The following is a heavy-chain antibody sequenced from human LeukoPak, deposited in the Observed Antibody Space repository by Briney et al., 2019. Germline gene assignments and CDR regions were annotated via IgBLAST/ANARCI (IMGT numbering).Heavy chain of an antibody. CDR1: GYTFTGYY. V-gene: IGHV1-2*02. D-gene: IGHD1-26*01. CDR2: INPNSGGT. J-gene: IGHJ3*02. CDR3: ASRGDRVGATDAFDI. Sequence: ASVKVSCKASGYTFTGYYMHWVRQAPGQGLEWMGWINPNSGGTKYAQKFQGRVTMTRDTSISTGYMELSRLRSDDTAVYYCASRGDRVGATDAFDISGQGTMVTVSS.